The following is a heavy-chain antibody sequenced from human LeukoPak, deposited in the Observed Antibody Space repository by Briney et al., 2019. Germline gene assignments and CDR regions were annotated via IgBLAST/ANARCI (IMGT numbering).Heavy chain of an antibody. CDR1: GFTFDDYA. D-gene: IGHD3-10*01. J-gene: IGHJ4*02. CDR2: ISWNSGSI. CDR3: AKDRVAWTRGYFDY. V-gene: IGHV3-9*01. Sequence: GGSLRLSCAASGFTFDDYAMHWVRHAPGKGLEWVSGISWNSGSIGYADSVKGRFTISRDNAKNSLYLQMNRLRAEDTALYYCAKDRVAWTRGYFDYWGQGTLVTVSS.